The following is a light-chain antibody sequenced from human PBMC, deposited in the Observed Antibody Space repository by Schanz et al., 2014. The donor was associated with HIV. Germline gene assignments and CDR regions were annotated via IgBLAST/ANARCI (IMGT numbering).Light chain of an antibody. J-gene: IGLJ2*01. Sequence: QSVLTQPPSVSGAPGQRVTISCTGSSSNIGAGYDVHWYQQLPGTAPKLLISGNTNRPSGVPDRFSGSKSGTSASLAITGLQAEDEADYYCSSYTPNTYVLFGGGTKVTVL. V-gene: IGLV1-40*01. CDR2: GNT. CDR3: SSYTPNTYVL. CDR1: SSNIGAGYD.